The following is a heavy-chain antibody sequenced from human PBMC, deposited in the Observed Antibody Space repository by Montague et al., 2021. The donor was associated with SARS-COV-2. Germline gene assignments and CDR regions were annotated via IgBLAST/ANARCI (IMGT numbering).Heavy chain of an antibody. Sequence: SETLSLTCAVSGGSIRSSNWWSWVRQPPGKGLAWIGEIYHSGSTNYNPSLKSRVTMSVDKSKNQFSLKLSSVTAADTAVYYCARTLLGYCSSTSCYGARPCYYFDYWGQGTLVTVSS. D-gene: IGHD2-2*01. J-gene: IGHJ4*02. CDR2: IYHSGST. V-gene: IGHV4-4*02. CDR3: ARTLLGYCSSTSCYGARPCYYFDY. CDR1: GGSIRSSNW.